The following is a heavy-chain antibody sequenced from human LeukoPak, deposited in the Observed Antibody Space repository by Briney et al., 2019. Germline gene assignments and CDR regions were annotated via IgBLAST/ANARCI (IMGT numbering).Heavy chain of an antibody. J-gene: IGHJ6*04. CDR3: AKEGDEFRGYLDV. Sequence: GGSLRLSCATSGFTFSRLGMQWVRQAPGKGLEWVAVIHNDGTMGQYADSVKGRFTISKDFSRNTLHLQVHSLRDDDTAVYYCAKEGDEFRGYLDVWGKGTTVIVSS. CDR2: IHNDGTMG. CDR1: GFTFSRLG. D-gene: IGHD5-12*01. V-gene: IGHV3-30*02.